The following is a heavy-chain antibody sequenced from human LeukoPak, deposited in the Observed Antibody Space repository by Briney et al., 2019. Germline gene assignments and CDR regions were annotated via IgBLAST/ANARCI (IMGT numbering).Heavy chain of an antibody. CDR1: GYTFTSYG. Sequence: ASVKVSCKASGYTFTSYGISWVRQAPGQGLEWMGWISAYNGNTNYAQKLQGRVTMTTDTSTSTAYMELRSLRSDDTAVYYCARDPPDYDIVTGYYPPDWFDPWGQGTLVTVSS. CDR3: ARDPPDYDIVTGYYPPDWFDP. D-gene: IGHD3-9*01. J-gene: IGHJ5*02. CDR2: ISAYNGNT. V-gene: IGHV1-18*01.